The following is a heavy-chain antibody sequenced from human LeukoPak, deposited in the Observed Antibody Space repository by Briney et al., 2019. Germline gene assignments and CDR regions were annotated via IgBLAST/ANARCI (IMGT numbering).Heavy chain of an antibody. Sequence: PGGSLRLSCAASGFTFSSYSMNWVRQAPGKGLEWVSSISSSSSYIYYADSVKGRFTTSRDNAKNSLYLQMNSLRAEDTAVYYCARTRVVVVAATPTHYYYGMDVWGQGTTVTVSS. CDR1: GFTFSSYS. CDR2: ISSSSSYI. CDR3: ARTRVVVVAATPTHYYYGMDV. D-gene: IGHD2-15*01. J-gene: IGHJ6*02. V-gene: IGHV3-21*01.